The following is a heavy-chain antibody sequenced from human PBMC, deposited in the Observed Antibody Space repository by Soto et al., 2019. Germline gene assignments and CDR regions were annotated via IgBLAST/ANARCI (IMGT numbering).Heavy chain of an antibody. CDR3: RSDYVWGRGLIDY. D-gene: IGHD3-16*01. CDR1: GFTFSSYA. CDR2: ISGSGGST. Sequence: EVQLLESGGGLVQPGGSLRLSCAASGFTFSSYAMSWVRQAPGKGLEWVSAISGSGGSTYYAASVKGRFTISRDNSKNTLYLQMNSLRAEDTAVYYCRSDYVWGRGLIDYWGQGTLVTVSS. V-gene: IGHV3-23*01. J-gene: IGHJ4*02.